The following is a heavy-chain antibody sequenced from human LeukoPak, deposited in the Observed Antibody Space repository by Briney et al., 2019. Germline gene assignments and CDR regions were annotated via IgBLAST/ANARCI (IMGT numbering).Heavy chain of an antibody. CDR3: AVGESNYYYGMDV. D-gene: IGHD3-10*01. CDR1: GFTFSSYW. CDR2: ISGSGAYT. Sequence: GGSLRLSCAASGFTFSSYWMSWVRQAPGEGLEWVSGISGSGAYTYYADSVKGRFTISRDNSKSTLYLQMNSLRAEDTAVYYCAVGESNYYYGMDVWGQGTTVTVSS. J-gene: IGHJ6*02. V-gene: IGHV3-23*01.